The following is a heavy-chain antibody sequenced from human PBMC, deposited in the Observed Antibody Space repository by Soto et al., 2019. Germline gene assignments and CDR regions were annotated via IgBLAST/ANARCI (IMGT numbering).Heavy chain of an antibody. CDR2: IYYSGST. CDR3: ARDTSGVVVVAAREAFDI. J-gene: IGHJ3*02. CDR1: GGSISSGGYY. V-gene: IGHV4-31*03. D-gene: IGHD2-15*01. Sequence: LSLTCTVSGGSISSGGYYWSWIRQHPGKGLEWIGYIYYSGSTYYNPSLKSRVTISVDTSKNQFSLKLSSVTAADTAVYYCARDTSGVVVVAAREAFDIWGQGTMVTVSS.